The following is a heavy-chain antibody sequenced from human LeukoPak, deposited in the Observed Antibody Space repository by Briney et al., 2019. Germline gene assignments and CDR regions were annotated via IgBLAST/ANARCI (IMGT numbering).Heavy chain of an antibody. D-gene: IGHD3-22*01. CDR3: ARDFRSSGYYYDY. V-gene: IGHV3-33*01. Sequence: GGSLRLSCAASGFTFSSYGMHWVRQAPGKGLEWVAVVWYDGSNKYYADSVKGRFTISRDNSKNTLYLQMNSLRAEDTAVYYCARDFRSSGYYYDYWGQGTLVTVSS. J-gene: IGHJ4*02. CDR1: GFTFSSYG. CDR2: VWYDGSNK.